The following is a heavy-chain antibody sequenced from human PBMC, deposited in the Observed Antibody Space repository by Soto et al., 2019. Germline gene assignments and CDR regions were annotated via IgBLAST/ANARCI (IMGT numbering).Heavy chain of an antibody. Sequence: QVQLVQSGAEVKKPGSSVKVSCKASGGTFSSYAISWVRQAPGQGLEWMGGIIPIFGTANYAQKFHGRVTITADESTSTAAMKLSSLRSDDTGVYYCARDRFRAVVGTTPSYYFDYWGQGTLVTVSS. CDR3: ARDRFRAVVGTTPSYYFDY. CDR1: GGTFSSYA. V-gene: IGHV1-69*01. CDR2: IIPIFGTA. D-gene: IGHD6-19*01. J-gene: IGHJ4*02.